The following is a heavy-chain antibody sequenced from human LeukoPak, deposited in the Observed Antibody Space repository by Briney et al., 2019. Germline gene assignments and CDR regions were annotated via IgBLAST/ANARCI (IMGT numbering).Heavy chain of an antibody. D-gene: IGHD6-13*01. Sequence: GGSLRLSCAASGFIFSDYYMSWVRQAPGEGLEWVAYISSSGSTTYYGDSVKGRFTISRDNAKSSLYLQMNSLRAEDTAVYYCAREYSSSWYAGGYWGQGTLVTVSS. CDR3: AREYSSSWYAGGY. V-gene: IGHV3-11*01. CDR2: ISSSGSTT. J-gene: IGHJ4*02. CDR1: GFIFSDYY.